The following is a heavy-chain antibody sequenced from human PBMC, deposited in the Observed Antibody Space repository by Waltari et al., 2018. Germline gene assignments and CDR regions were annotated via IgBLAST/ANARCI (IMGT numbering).Heavy chain of an antibody. CDR1: GFTFDDDA. CDR3: AKGSNWRSPDANYFVY. Sequence: EVELVESGGVVVQPGGSLRLSCAASGFTFDDDAMHWVRQAPVHLLWLSSLINLDHTTIYYADSVNVRCALPRDNSKNSLCLQMNRLRAGVTALYYCAKGSNWRSPDANYFVYWGLVPLVTVSS. CDR2: INLDHTTI. V-gene: IGHV3-43D*04. J-gene: IGHJ4*01. D-gene: IGHD1-20*01.